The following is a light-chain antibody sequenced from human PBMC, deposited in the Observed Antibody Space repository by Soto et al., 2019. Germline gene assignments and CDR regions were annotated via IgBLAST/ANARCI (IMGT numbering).Light chain of an antibody. CDR3: TSYAGSNIWV. J-gene: IGLJ3*02. V-gene: IGLV2-8*01. CDR2: EVS. Sequence: QSALTKPPSASGSPGQSVPISCTGTSSDVGAYHYVSWYQQYPGKAPKLMIYEVSKRPSGVPDRFSGSKSGKTASLTVSGLQPEDEADYYCTSYAGSNIWVFGGGTKVTAL. CDR1: SSDVGAYHY.